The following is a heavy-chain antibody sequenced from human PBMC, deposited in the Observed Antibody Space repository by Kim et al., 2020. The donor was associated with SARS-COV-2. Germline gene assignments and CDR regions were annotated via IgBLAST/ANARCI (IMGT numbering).Heavy chain of an antibody. D-gene: IGHD6-6*01. CDR3: AKVVRGKPYFYYYMDV. Sequence: SVKGRFPISRKNAKHTLYLQMNSLRAGDTALYYCAKVVRGKPYFYYYMDVWGKGTTVTVSS. J-gene: IGHJ6*03. V-gene: IGHV3-9*01.